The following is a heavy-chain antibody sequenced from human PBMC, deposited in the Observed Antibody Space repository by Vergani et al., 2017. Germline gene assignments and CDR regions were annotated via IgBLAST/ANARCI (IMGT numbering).Heavy chain of an antibody. CDR3: AKANPRNSGYNYRYYYHAMDV. J-gene: IGHJ6*02. CDR2: ISGSGGST. CDR1: GFTFNHYA. V-gene: IGHV3-23*01. D-gene: IGHD5-12*01. Sequence: EVQLLESGGDVVQPGGSLRLSCAASGFTFNHYAMNWVRQAPGKGLEWVSGISGSGGSTYYAGSVKGRFTISRDSSKNTLYLQMNSLSAGDTAVYYCAKANPRNSGYNYRYYYHAMDVWGQGTTVTVSS.